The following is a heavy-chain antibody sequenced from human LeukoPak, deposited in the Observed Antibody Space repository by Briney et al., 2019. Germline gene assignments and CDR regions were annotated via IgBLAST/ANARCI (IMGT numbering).Heavy chain of an antibody. CDR1: GFTFSSLG. CDR3: AAPRELYGSSPFDY. V-gene: IGHV3-30*02. Sequence: GGSLRLSCAASGFTFSSLGMHWVRQAPGKGLEWVAFIRYDGNNQYYADSVKGRFTISRDNSKNTLYLQMNSLRAEDTAVYYCAAPRELYGSSPFDYWGQGTLVTVSS. D-gene: IGHD6-6*01. J-gene: IGHJ4*02. CDR2: IRYDGNNQ.